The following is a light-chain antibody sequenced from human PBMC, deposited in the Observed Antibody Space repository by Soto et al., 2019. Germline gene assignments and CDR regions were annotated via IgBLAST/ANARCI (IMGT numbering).Light chain of an antibody. Sequence: QSALTQPASVSGSPGQSITIPCTGTSSDIGNYNYVSWFQQHPGKAPKLMIYEVSNRPLGVSNRFSGSKSGNTASLTISGLQAEDEADYYCSSYTTSSTLVFGGGTKLTVL. CDR1: SSDIGNYNY. J-gene: IGLJ2*01. CDR2: EVS. V-gene: IGLV2-14*01. CDR3: SSYTTSSTLV.